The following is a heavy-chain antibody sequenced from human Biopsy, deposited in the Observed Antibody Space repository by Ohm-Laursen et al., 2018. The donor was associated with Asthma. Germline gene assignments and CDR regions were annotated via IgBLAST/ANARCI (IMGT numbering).Heavy chain of an antibody. CDR2: VHSTGST. J-gene: IGHJ4*02. Sequence: GTLSLTWIVSPGSINDYYWNWIRQFPGKGLEWIGYVHSTGSTRFNPSLKSRLTISVDTSVDQVSLKLTSVTAADTAVYYCARATSTWSQSGPHYFDHWGQGTLVTVS. V-gene: IGHV4-59*01. CDR1: PGSINDYY. CDR3: ARATSTWSQSGPHYFDH. D-gene: IGHD6-13*01.